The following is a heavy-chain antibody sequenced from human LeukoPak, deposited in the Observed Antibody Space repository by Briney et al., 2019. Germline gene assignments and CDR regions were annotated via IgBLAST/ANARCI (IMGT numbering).Heavy chain of an antibody. D-gene: IGHD5-18*01. CDR2: IFGSCGSP. CDR1: GFTFGSHA. CDR3: GKTTVGYSSGQTRAWPVDY. V-gene: IGHV3-23*01. Sequence: GGSLRLSCEASGFTFGSHAMYWVRQAPGKGLEWVAGIFGSCGSPHYADSVKGRFTISRDNSRNTVYLQINSLRAEDTAVYYCGKTTVGYSSGQTRAWPVDYWGQGTLVTVSS. J-gene: IGHJ4*02.